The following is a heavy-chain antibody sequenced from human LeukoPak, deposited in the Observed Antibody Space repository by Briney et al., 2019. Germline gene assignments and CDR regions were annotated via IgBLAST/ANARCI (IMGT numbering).Heavy chain of an antibody. D-gene: IGHD2-15*01. J-gene: IGHJ4*02. V-gene: IGHV3-21*01. Sequence: GGSLRLSCAASGFAFSTYSMNWVRQAPGKGLEWVSSLSSSSTYVYYADSVKGRFTISRDNAKNSLYLQMNSLRAEDTAVYYCARVRCSGGGCFYNFDYWGQGSLVTVSS. CDR2: LSSSSTYV. CDR3: ARVRCSGGGCFYNFDY. CDR1: GFAFSTYS.